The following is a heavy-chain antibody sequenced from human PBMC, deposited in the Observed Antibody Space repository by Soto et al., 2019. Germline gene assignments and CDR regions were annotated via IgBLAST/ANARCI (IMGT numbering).Heavy chain of an antibody. CDR1: GFTFSSYG. D-gene: IGHD3-3*01. V-gene: IGHV3-30*18. CDR2: ISYDGSNK. CDR3: AKKGPSSPSYYDFWSGYLDY. Sequence: GGSLRLSCAASGFTFSSYGMHWVRQAPGKGLEWVAVISYDGSNKYYADSVKGRFTISRDNSKNTLYLQMNSLRAEDTAVYYCAKKGPSSPSYYDFWSGYLDYWGQRTLVTVSS. J-gene: IGHJ4*02.